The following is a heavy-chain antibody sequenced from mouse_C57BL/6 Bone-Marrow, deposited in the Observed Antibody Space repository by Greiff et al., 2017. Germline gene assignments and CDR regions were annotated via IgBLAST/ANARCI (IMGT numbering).Heavy chain of an antibody. CDR1: CFTFNTYA. J-gene: IGHJ2*01. Sequence: EVMLVESGGGLVQPKGSLKLSCAASCFTFNTYAMHWVRQAPGKGLEWVARIRSKSSNYATYYADSVKDRFTISRDDSQSMLYLQMNNLKTEDTAMYYCVRGGDYYGSSYGDYWGQGTTLTVSS. V-gene: IGHV10-3*01. CDR3: VRGGDYYGSSYGDY. CDR2: IRSKSSNYAT. D-gene: IGHD1-1*01.